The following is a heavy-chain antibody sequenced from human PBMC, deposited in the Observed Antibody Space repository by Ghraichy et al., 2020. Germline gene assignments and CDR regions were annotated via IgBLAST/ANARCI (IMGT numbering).Heavy chain of an antibody. CDR3: AKDAEGAFFDY. CDR1: GFTFDDYA. CDR2: ISWNGLDT. J-gene: IGHJ4*02. Sequence: GGSLRLSCAASGFTFDDYAMHWVRQAPGKGLEWVSLISWNGLDTYYADSVKGRFTISRDNSKNSLYLQMNSLRSEDTALYYCAKDAEGAFFDYWGQGTLVTVSS. D-gene: IGHD3-3*02. V-gene: IGHV3-43D*03.